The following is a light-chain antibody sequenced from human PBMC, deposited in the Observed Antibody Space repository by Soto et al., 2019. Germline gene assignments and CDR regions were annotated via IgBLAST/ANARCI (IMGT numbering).Light chain of an antibody. J-gene: IGKJ1*01. Sequence: DIQMTQSPSTLSGSVGDRVTMTCRASQTISSWLAWYQQKPGKAPKLLIYKASTLKSGVPSRFSGSGSGTEFTLTISSLQPEDFATYYCQHYNSYSEALGQGTKVDMK. CDR2: KAS. CDR1: QTISSW. CDR3: QHYNSYSEA. V-gene: IGKV1-5*03.